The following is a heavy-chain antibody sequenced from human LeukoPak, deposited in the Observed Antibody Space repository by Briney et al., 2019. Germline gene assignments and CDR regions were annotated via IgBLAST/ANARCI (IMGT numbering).Heavy chain of an antibody. V-gene: IGHV1-46*01. CDR1: GYTFTSYC. J-gene: IGHJ6*02. Sequence: GASVKVSCKASGYTFTSYCMHWVRQAPGQGLEWMGIINPSGGSTSYAQKFQGRVTMTRDTSTSTVYMELSSLRSEDTAVYYCARALGYSNEYYYYYGMDVWGQGTTVTVSS. CDR2: INPSGGST. CDR3: ARALGYSNEYYYYYGMDV. D-gene: IGHD4-11*01.